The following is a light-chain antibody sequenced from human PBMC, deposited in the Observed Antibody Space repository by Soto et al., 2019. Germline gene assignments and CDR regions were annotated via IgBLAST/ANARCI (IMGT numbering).Light chain of an antibody. V-gene: IGKV1-39*01. CDR3: QQSYSTPI. Sequence: TQSPGTLSLSPGERATLSCRASQTISILLAWYQQKPVKSPKLLIYASSSLQSGVPSRFSGSGSGTDFTLTISSLQPEDFATYYCQQSYSTPIFGQGTRL. CDR2: ASS. CDR1: QTISIL. J-gene: IGKJ5*01.